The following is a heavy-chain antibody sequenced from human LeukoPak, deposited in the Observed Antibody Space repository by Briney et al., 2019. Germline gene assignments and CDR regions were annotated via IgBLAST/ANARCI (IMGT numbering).Heavy chain of an antibody. D-gene: IGHD3-3*01. CDR2: ISSSSSYI. Sequence: GGSLTLSCAASGFTFSSYSMNWVRQAPGKGLEWVSSISSSSSYIYYADSVKGRFTISRDNAKNSLYLQMNSLRAEDTAVHYCARDGITIFGVVITPYFDYWGQGTLVTVSS. CDR3: ARDGITIFGVVITPYFDY. J-gene: IGHJ4*01. V-gene: IGHV3-21*01. CDR1: GFTFSSYS.